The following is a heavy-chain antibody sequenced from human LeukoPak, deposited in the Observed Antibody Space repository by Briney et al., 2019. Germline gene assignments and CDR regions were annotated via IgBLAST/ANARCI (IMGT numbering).Heavy chain of an antibody. Sequence: GGSLRLSCAASGFIFSDYHMNCIRQAPGKGLVGISYISPGGQTTYFADSVKGRVTLSRDNAKKSLSLQMNSLTADDTAVYFCAVGRDIRVAGPGGYFDYWGQGTLVAVSS. CDR1: GFIFSDYH. D-gene: IGHD6-19*01. CDR2: ISPGGQTT. CDR3: AVGRDIRVAGPGGYFDY. V-gene: IGHV3-11*01. J-gene: IGHJ4*02.